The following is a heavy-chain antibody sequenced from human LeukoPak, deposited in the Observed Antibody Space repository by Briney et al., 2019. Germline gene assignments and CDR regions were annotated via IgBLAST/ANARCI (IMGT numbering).Heavy chain of an antibody. CDR3: ATLASGYSSPFDY. V-gene: IGHV3-23*01. J-gene: IGHJ4*02. Sequence: GSLRLSCAASGFTFSSYDMSWVRQAPGKGLEWVSFIRSDGGSTLYADSVKGRFTISRDNSKNTLYAEMTSLRAEDTAVYYCATLASGYSSPFDYWGQGTLVTVSS. CDR1: GFTFSSYD. CDR2: IRSDGGST. D-gene: IGHD6-13*01.